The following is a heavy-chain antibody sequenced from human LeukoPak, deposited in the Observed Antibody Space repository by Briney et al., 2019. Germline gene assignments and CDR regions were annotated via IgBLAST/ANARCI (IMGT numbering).Heavy chain of an antibody. D-gene: IGHD1-1*01. J-gene: IGHJ3*02. CDR2: IFYSGSI. CDR1: AGSISSSSYY. V-gene: IGHV4-39*07. Sequence: SETLSLTCTVAAGSISSSSYYWGWIRHPPGKGLEWIGSIFYSGSIYYNPSLKRRVTISVDTSKNQFSLKLTSLTAADTAVYYCAREGTESQTVAFDIWGQGTMVTVSS. CDR3: AREGTESQTVAFDI.